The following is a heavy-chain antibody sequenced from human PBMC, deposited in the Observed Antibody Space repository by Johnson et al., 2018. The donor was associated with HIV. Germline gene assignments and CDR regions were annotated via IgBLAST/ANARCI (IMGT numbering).Heavy chain of an antibody. CDR2: ISHDGSNK. CDR3: AAITLDAFDI. J-gene: IGHJ3*02. V-gene: IGHV3-30-3*01. CDR1: GFPFSTYS. D-gene: IGHD5-12*01. Sequence: QVQLVESGGGVVQPGRSLRLSCAASGFPFSTYSMHWVRQAPGKGLEWVTVISHDGSNKYYADSVKGRFTISRDNSKNTLYLQMNSLRAEDTAVYYCAAITLDAFDIWGQGTMVTVSS.